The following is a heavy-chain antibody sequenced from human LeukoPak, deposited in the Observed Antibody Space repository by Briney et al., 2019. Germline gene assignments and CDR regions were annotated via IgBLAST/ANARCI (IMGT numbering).Heavy chain of an antibody. CDR3: ARTTDFWSGYGYFDY. V-gene: IGHV1-18*01. CDR1: GYTFTSYG. CDR2: ISAYNGNT. D-gene: IGHD3-3*01. Sequence: ASVTVSCKASGYTFTSYGISWVRQAPGQGLEWMGWISAYNGNTNYAQKLQGRVTMTTDTSTSTAYMELRSLRSDDTAVYYCARTTDFWSGYGYFDYWGQGTLVTVSS. J-gene: IGHJ4*02.